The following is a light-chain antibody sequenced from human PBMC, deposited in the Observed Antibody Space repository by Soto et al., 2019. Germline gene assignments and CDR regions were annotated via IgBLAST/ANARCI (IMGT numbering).Light chain of an antibody. Sequence: EIVLTQYTGTLSLSPGERATLSCRASQSVSSSYLAWYQQKPGQAPRLLIYDASKRATGIPARFSGSGSGTEFTLTISRLEPEDFAVYYCQQYKSWPPITFGQGTRLEIK. CDR2: DAS. CDR1: QSVSSSY. CDR3: QQYKSWPPIT. V-gene: IGKV3-20*01. J-gene: IGKJ5*01.